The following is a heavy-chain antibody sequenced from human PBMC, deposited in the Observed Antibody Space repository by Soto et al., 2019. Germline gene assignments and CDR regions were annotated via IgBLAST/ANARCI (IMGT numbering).Heavy chain of an antibody. CDR3: AKPQTTVVVAPQFQH. V-gene: IGHV3-30*18. J-gene: IGHJ1*01. CDR1: GFTFSNYA. Sequence: QVQLVESGGGVVQPGRSLRLSCAASGFTFSNYAMHWVRQAPGKGLEWVAVVSYDGNKQYYADSVKGRFIISRDNSKNTMYLQMNSLRPEDTAVYYCAKPQTTVVVAPQFQHWGQGTLVTVSS. D-gene: IGHD4-17*01. CDR2: VSYDGNKQ.